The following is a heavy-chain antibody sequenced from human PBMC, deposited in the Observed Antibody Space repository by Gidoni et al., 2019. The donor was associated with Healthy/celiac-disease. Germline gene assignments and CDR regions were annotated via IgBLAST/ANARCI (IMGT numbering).Heavy chain of an antibody. D-gene: IGHD6-13*01. CDR3: AKDHIASRWGYAFDI. CDR2: ISGSGGST. V-gene: IGHV3-23*01. J-gene: IGHJ3*02. Sequence: EVQLLESGGGLVQPGGSLRLSCAASGFTFSSDAMRWVRQAPGKGLEWVSAISGSGGSTYYAYSVKGRFTISRDNSKNTVYLQMNSLRAEDTAVYYCAKDHIASRWGYAFDIWGQGTMVTVSS. CDR1: GFTFSSDA.